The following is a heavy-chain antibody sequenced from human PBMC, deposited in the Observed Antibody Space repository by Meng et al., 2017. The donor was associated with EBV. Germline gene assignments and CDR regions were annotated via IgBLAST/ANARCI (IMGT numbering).Heavy chain of an antibody. CDR3: ARVGIAVAGTGDY. CDR2: INPNSGGT. D-gene: IGHD6-19*01. CDR1: GYTFTGYY. Sequence: QVELVQCGAEVKKPGASVKVSCKASGYTFTGYYMHWVRQAPGQGLEWMGRINPNSGGTNYAQKFQGRVTMTRDTSISTAYMELSRLRSDDTAVYYCARVGIAVAGTGDYWGQGTLVTVSS. J-gene: IGHJ4*02. V-gene: IGHV1-2*06.